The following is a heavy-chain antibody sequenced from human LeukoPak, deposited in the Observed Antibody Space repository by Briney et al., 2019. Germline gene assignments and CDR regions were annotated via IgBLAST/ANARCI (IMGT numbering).Heavy chain of an antibody. J-gene: IGHJ3*02. CDR3: ARQNEQWLLHAFDI. V-gene: IGHV4-34*01. CDR1: GGSFSGYY. CDR2: IYYSGST. D-gene: IGHD6-19*01. Sequence: SETLSLTCAVYGGSFSGYYWSWIRQPPGKGLEWIGSIYYSGSTYYNPSLKSRVTISVDTSKNQFSLKLSSVTAADTAVYYCARQNEQWLLHAFDIWGQGTMVTVSS.